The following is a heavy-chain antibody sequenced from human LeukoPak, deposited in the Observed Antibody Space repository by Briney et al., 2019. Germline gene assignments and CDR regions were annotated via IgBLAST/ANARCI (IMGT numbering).Heavy chain of an antibody. Sequence: SETLSLTCTVSGASISSYYWSWIRQPPGKGLEWIGDIYYSGSIKYNPSLKSRVTMSVDTSKNQFSLKPSSVTAADTAIYYCARENPSGYYNRPIDYWGQGTLVTVSS. J-gene: IGHJ4*02. D-gene: IGHD3-22*01. CDR1: GASISSYY. CDR3: ARENPSGYYNRPIDY. CDR2: IYYSGSI. V-gene: IGHV4-59*01.